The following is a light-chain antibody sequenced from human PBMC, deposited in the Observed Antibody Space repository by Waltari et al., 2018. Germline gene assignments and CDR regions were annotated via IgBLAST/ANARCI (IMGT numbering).Light chain of an antibody. CDR1: QSVSSS. J-gene: IGKJ2*03. V-gene: IGKV3D-15*01. CDR3: QQNSNWPYS. CDR2: GAS. Sequence: EIVMTQSPAILSSSPGERATLSCRASQSVSSSLAWYQQKPGQAPRLLIYGASSRATGTPDRFSGSGSGTEFTLTISSLEPEDVAVYYCQQNSNWPYSFGQRTKVEIK.